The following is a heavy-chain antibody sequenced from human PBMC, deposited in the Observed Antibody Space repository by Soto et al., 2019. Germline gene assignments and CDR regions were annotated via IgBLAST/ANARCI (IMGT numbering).Heavy chain of an antibody. V-gene: IGHV1-2*02. CDR2: IGPESGAT. CDR3: GRGRSGQIVIFY. D-gene: IGHD1-26*01. J-gene: IGHJ4*02. Sequence: ASVKVSCTTSGYTFTGHYIPWVLQAPQQGPEWMGEIGPESGATRYAEKFRGRVTMTMDTSITTVYMELRNLSPDDTAVYYCGRGRSGQIVIFYWGQGTPVTVSS. CDR1: GYTFTGHY.